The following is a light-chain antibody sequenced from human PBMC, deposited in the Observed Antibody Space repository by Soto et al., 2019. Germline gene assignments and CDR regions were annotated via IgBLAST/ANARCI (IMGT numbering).Light chain of an antibody. J-gene: IGLJ3*02. CDR3: SSFTSGGTWV. V-gene: IGLV2-14*03. Sequence: QSVLTQPASVSGSPGQSITISCTGTSSDVGAYNHVSWYQQHPGKVPKVMIYEVNNRPSGVSNRFSASKSGNTASLTISGLQAEDEATYYCSSFTSGGTWVCGGGTKVTVL. CDR1: SSDVGAYNH. CDR2: EVN.